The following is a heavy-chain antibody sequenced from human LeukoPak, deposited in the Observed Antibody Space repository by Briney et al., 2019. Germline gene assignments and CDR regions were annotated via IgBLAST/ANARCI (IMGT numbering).Heavy chain of an antibody. V-gene: IGHV4-39*01. Sequence: PSETLSLTCAVPGGSISRSSYYWGWIRHPPGKGLEWIGSIYYSGSTYYNPSLKSRVTISVDTSKNQFSLKLSSVTAADTAVYYCARSLMVRGVIGWFDPWGQGTLVTVSS. CDR3: ARSLMVRGVIGWFDP. CDR2: IYYSGST. CDR1: GGSISRSSYY. J-gene: IGHJ5*02. D-gene: IGHD3-10*01.